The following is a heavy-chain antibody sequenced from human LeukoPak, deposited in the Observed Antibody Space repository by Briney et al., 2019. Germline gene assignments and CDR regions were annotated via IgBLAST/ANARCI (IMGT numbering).Heavy chain of an antibody. CDR2: IYYSGST. Sequence: SETLSLTCTVSGDSISSSSYYWGWIRQPPGKGLEWIGSIYYSGSTYYNPSLKSRVTISVDTSKNQFSLKLSSVTAADTAVYYCARDKTDSSGYYLGYYFDYWGQGTLVTVSS. CDR1: GDSISSSSYY. CDR3: ARDKTDSSGYYLGYYFDY. V-gene: IGHV4-39*07. J-gene: IGHJ4*02. D-gene: IGHD3-22*01.